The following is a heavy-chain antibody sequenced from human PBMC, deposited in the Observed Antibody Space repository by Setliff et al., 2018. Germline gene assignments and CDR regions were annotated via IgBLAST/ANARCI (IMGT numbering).Heavy chain of an antibody. Sequence: GGSLRLSCAASGFSFGDFAVTWVRQAPGKGLEWVGFIRSKPYGGTTEYAASVXGRFTXXXDXXXXXXXXXXXXXXXXXXXVYFCARGVREFCSSSSCYVGWLDPWGPGTLVTVSS. CDR1: GFSFGDFA. D-gene: IGHD2-2*01. V-gene: IGHV3-49*04. CDR3: ARGVREFCSSSSCYVGWLDP. CDR2: IRSKPYGGTT. J-gene: IGHJ5*02.